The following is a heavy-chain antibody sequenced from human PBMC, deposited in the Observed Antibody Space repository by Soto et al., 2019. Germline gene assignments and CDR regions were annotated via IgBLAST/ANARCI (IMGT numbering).Heavy chain of an antibody. J-gene: IGHJ4*02. CDR2: ISGSGGST. Sequence: PGGSLGLSCAASGFTFSSYAMSWVRQAPGKGLEWVSAISGSGGSTYYADSVKGRFTISRDNSKNTLYLQMNSLRAEDTAVYYCAKDRVGCSSTSCTFDYWGQGTLVTVSS. V-gene: IGHV3-23*01. D-gene: IGHD2-2*01. CDR1: GFTFSSYA. CDR3: AKDRVGCSSTSCTFDY.